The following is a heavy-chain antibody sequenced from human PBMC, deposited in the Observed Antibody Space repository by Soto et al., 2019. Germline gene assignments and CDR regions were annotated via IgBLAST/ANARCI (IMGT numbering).Heavy chain of an antibody. CDR3: SRGSSNWAYYFDF. J-gene: IGHJ4*02. CDR1: GFTFSSYS. D-gene: IGHD6-13*01. Sequence: EVHLVESGGGLVQPGGSLRLSCAASGFTFSSYSLNWVRQAPGKGLEWVSYITSSGTNVYYEDSVRGRFTTSRDNAKNSLYLQMTSLRDDDTAVYYCSRGSSNWAYYFDFWGQGTLVTVSS. CDR2: ITSSGTNV. V-gene: IGHV3-48*02.